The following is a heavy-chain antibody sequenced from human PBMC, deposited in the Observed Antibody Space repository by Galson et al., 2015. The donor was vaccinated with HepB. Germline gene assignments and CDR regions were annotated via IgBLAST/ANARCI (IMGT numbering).Heavy chain of an antibody. CDR3: ARDPVDVSLYYYYYYGMDV. Sequence: CAISGDSVSSNSAAWNWIRQSPSRGLEWLGRTYYRSKWYNDYAVSVKSRITINPDTSKNQFSLQLNSVTPEDTAVYYCARDPVDVSLYYYYYYGMDVWGQGTTVTVSS. J-gene: IGHJ6*02. CDR2: TYYRSKWYN. CDR1: GDSVSSNSAA. V-gene: IGHV6-1*01.